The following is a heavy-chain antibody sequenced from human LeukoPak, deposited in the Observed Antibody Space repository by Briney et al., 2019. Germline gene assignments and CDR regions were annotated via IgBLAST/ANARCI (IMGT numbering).Heavy chain of an antibody. V-gene: IGHV1-18*01. CDR3: ARERRRAGTGDY. CDR1: GYTFTSYG. CDR2: ISAYNGNT. Sequence: ASVKVSCKASGYTFTSYGISWVRQAPGQGLEWMGWISAYNGNTNYAQKLQGRVTMTTVTSTSTAYMELRSLRSDDTAVYYCARERRRAGTGDYWGQGTLVTVSS. J-gene: IGHJ4*02. D-gene: IGHD3/OR15-3a*01.